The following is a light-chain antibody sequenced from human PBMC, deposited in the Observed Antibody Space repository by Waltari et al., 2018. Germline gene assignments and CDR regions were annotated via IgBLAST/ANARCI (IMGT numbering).Light chain of an antibody. CDR3: QQSSYTPRT. CDR1: HSLLYRPNNKYY. J-gene: IGKJ1*01. CDR2: WAS. Sequence: DIVMTQSPDYLAVCLGERATIKCKSRHSLLYRPNNKYYLGWFQQRTGQPPKLHIYWASTRESWVPDRFSGSGSGTYFTLTITSLQAEDVAVYYCQQSSYTPRTFGQGTKVEI. V-gene: IGKV4-1*01.